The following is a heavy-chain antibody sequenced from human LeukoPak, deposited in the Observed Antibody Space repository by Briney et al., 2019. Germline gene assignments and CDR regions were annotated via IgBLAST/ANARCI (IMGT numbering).Heavy chain of an antibody. J-gene: IGHJ4*02. V-gene: IGHV3-21*01. Sequence: GGSLRLSCAASGFTFSTYSMNWVRQAPGKGLEWVSSISSSSSYIYYANSVKGRFTISRDNAKKSLYLQMNSLRVEDTGVYYCASWGEGALDNWGQGTLVTVSS. CDR2: ISSSSSYI. D-gene: IGHD1-26*01. CDR1: GFTFSTYS. CDR3: ASWGEGALDN.